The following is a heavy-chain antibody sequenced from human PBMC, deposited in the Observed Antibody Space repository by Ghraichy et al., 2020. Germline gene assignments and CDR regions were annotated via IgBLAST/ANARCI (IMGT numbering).Heavy chain of an antibody. CDR2: IRSGGDI. D-gene: IGHD6-13*01. CDR1: GFSFNSYA. CDR3: AKGGYSSPYDY. Sequence: GGSLRLSCVVSGFSFNSYAMTWVRQAPGKGLEWVSTIRSGGDIYDADSVKGRFTISRDNSKNTLYLQINSLRADDTALYYCAKGGYSSPYDYWGQGTLVTVSS. V-gene: IGHV3-23*01. J-gene: IGHJ4*02.